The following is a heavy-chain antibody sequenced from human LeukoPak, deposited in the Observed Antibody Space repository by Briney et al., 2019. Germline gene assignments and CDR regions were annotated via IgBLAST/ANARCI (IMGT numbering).Heavy chain of an antibody. CDR2: INPSGGST. D-gene: IGHD2-8*01. V-gene: IGHV1-46*01. CDR1: GYTFISYY. Sequence: GASVKVSCKASGYTFISYYMHWVRQAPGQGLEWMGIINPSGGSTSYAQKFQGRVTMTRDTSTSTVYMELSSLRSEDTAVYYCARELESCTNGVCYVYGMDVWGQGTTVTVSS. CDR3: ARELESCTNGVCYVYGMDV. J-gene: IGHJ6*02.